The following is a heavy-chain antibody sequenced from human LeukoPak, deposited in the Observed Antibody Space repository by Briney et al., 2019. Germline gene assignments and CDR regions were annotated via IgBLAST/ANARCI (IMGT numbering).Heavy chain of an antibody. D-gene: IGHD4-17*01. J-gene: IGHJ3*02. CDR2: IAPSGDTTI. V-gene: IGHV3-48*03. Sequence: GGSLRLSCAASGFTFSSYAMSWVRQAPGRGLEWVSYIAPSGDTTIYYADSVKGRFTISRDNAKNSLYLQMNSLRAEDTAVYYCARGDYVNAFDIWGQGTMVTVSS. CDR1: GFTFSSYA. CDR3: ARGDYVNAFDI.